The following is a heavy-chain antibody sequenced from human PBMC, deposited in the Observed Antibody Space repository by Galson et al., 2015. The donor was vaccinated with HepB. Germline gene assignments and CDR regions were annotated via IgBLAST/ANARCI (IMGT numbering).Heavy chain of an antibody. CDR3: ATMGLPWFGLPRNGMDV. CDR2: FDPEDGET. Sequence: SVKVSCKVSGYTLTELSMHWVRQAPGKGLEWMGGFDPEDGETIYAQKFQGRVTMTEDTSTDTAYMELSSLRSEDTAVYYCATMGLPWFGLPRNGMDVWGQGTTVTVSS. J-gene: IGHJ6*02. D-gene: IGHD3-10*01. V-gene: IGHV1-24*01. CDR1: GYTLTELS.